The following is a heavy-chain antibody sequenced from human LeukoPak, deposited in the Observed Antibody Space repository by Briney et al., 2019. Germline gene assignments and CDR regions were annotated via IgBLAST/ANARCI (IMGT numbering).Heavy chain of an antibody. CDR1: GFTFSSYS. CDR2: ISSSISYI. D-gene: IGHD6-13*01. J-gene: IGHJ4*02. CDR3: ARARAGAGTFFFDY. V-gene: IGHV3-21*01. Sequence: GGSLRLSCAASGFTFSSYSINWVRQAPGKGLEWVSSISSSISYIYYADSVKGRFTISRDNAKNSLYLQMNSLRAEDTAVYYCARARAGAGTFFFDYWGQGTLVTVSS.